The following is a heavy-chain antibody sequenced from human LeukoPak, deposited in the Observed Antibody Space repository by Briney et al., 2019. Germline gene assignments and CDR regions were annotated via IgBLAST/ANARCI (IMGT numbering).Heavy chain of an antibody. CDR2: IYYSGST. D-gene: IGHD4-23*01. V-gene: IGHV4-59*01. Sequence: SETLSLTGTVSGGSMNNYYWSWIRQTPGKGLEWIGYIYYSGSTNYNPSLKSRVTISLDTSKDVFSLSLTSVTAADTAVYYCARGANDHGGMFFGFWGQGTLVAVSS. J-gene: IGHJ4*02. CDR1: GGSMNNYY. CDR3: ARGANDHGGMFFGF.